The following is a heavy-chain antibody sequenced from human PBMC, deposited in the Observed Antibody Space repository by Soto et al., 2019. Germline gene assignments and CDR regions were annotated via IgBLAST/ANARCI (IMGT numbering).Heavy chain of an antibody. CDR3: ATNIWELQKCRIYYYYGMDV. V-gene: IGHV1-24*01. CDR1: GYTLTELS. Sequence: ASVKVSCKVSGYTLTELSMHWVRQAPGKGLEWMGGFDPEDGETIYAQKFQGRVTMTEDTSTGTAYMELSSLRSEDTAVYYCATNIWELQKCRIYYYYGMDVWGQGTTVTVSS. D-gene: IGHD1-26*01. J-gene: IGHJ6*02. CDR2: FDPEDGET.